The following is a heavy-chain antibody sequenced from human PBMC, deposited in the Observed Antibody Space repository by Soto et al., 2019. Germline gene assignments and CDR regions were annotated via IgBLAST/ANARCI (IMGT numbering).Heavy chain of an antibody. CDR1: GGSISSYY. J-gene: IGHJ4*02. CDR2: IYYSGST. CDR3: ARGALGYCSGGSCYQLFDY. Sequence: SETLSLTCTVSGGSISSYYWSWIRQPPGKGLEWIGYIYYSGSTNYNPSLKSRVTISVDTSKNQFSLKLSSVTAADTAVYYCARGALGYCSGGSCYQLFDYWGQGTLVTVSS. D-gene: IGHD2-15*01. V-gene: IGHV4-59*01.